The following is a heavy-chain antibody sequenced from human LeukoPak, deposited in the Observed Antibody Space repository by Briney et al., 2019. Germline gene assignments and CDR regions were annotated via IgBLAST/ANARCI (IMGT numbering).Heavy chain of an antibody. CDR3: ARDLRWELLRSVEYYFDY. V-gene: IGHV3-30*04. CDR2: ISYDGSNK. CDR1: GFTFSSYA. D-gene: IGHD1-26*01. Sequence: PGGSLRLSCAASGFTFSSYAMHWVRQAPGKGLEWVAVISYDGSNKYYADSVKGRFTISRDNSKNTLYLQMNSLRAEDTAVYYCARDLRWELLRSVEYYFDYWGQGTLVTVSS. J-gene: IGHJ4*02.